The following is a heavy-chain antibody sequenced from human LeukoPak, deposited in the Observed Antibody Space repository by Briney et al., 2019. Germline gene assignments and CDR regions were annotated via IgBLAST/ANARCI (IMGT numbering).Heavy chain of an antibody. D-gene: IGHD6-19*01. Sequence: GGSLRLSCAASGFTFSSYSMNWVRQAPGKGLEWVSSISSSSSYIYYADSVKGRFTISRDNAKNSLYLQMNSLRAEDTAVYYCARDSGNIAVAVWGEETLVTVSS. J-gene: IGHJ4*02. CDR1: GFTFSSYS. CDR3: ARDSGNIAVAV. V-gene: IGHV3-21*01. CDR2: ISSSSSYI.